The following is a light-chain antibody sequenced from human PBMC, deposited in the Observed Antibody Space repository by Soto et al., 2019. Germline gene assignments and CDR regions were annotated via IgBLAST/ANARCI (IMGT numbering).Light chain of an antibody. Sequence: DIQLTPSPSFLSASVGDRVTITCRASQGISSYLAWYQQKPGKAPKLLIYAASTLQSGVPSRFSGSGSGTEFTLTISSLQPEDFATYYCQQLNRYPYTFGQGTKLEIK. V-gene: IGKV1-9*01. CDR1: QGISSY. CDR3: QQLNRYPYT. J-gene: IGKJ2*01. CDR2: AAS.